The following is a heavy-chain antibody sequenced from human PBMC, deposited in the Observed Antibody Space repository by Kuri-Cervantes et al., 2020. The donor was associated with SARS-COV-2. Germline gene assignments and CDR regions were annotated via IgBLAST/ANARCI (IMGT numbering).Heavy chain of an antibody. CDR3: ARDSGDWNPDGLDI. CDR2: LNPDTGNT. D-gene: IGHD1-1*01. CDR1: GYSFSSYD. J-gene: IGHJ3*02. Sequence: ASVKVSCKASGYSFSSYDINWVRQAAGQGLEWMGWLNPDTGNTGYAKEFQGRVTMTTDTSINTAYMEVSSLSFEDTAIYYCARDSGDWNPDGLDIWGQGTMVTVSS. V-gene: IGHV1-8*01.